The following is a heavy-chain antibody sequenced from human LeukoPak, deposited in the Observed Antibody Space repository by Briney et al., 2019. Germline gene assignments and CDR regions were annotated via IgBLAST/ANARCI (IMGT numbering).Heavy chain of an antibody. D-gene: IGHD4-17*01. CDR2: IYPGDSDT. CDR1: GYSFTSYW. Sequence: GESLQISCKGSGYSFTSYWIGWVRQMPGKGLEWMGIIYPGDSDTRYSTSFQAQVTISADKSISTAYLQWSSLKASDTAMYYCARSDYGDYFYFDYWGQGTQVTVSS. CDR3: ARSDYGDYFYFDY. V-gene: IGHV5-51*01. J-gene: IGHJ4*02.